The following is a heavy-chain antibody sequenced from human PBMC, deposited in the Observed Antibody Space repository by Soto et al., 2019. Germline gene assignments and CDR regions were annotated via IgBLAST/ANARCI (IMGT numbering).Heavy chain of an antibody. V-gene: IGHV1-2*02. D-gene: IGHD1-26*01. Sequence: ASVKVSCKASGYTFTGYYMHWVRQAPGQGLEWMGWINPNSGGTNYAQKFQGRVTMTRDTSISTAYMELSRLRSDDTAVYYCARSRSYYNWFDPWGQGTLVTVSS. CDR3: ARSRSYYNWFDP. J-gene: IGHJ5*02. CDR1: GYTFTGYY. CDR2: INPNSGGT.